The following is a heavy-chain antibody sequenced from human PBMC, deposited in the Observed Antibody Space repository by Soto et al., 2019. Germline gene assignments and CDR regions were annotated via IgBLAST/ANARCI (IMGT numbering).Heavy chain of an antibody. CDR2: INHSGST. D-gene: IGHD1-26*01. Sequence: KPSETLSLTCAVYGGSFSGYYWSWIRQPPGKGLEWIGEINHSGSTSYNPSLKSRVTISVDTSKNQFSLKLSSVTAADTAVYYCARVGGSYNKNWFDPWGQGTLVTVSS. CDR1: GGSFSGYY. J-gene: IGHJ5*02. V-gene: IGHV4-34*01. CDR3: ARVGGSYNKNWFDP.